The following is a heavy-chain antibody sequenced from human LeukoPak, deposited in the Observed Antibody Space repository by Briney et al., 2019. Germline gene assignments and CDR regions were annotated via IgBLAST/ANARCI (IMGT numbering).Heavy chain of an antibody. CDR3: ARGSGPLWFGELYAFDI. V-gene: IGHV1-18*01. CDR2: ISAYNGNT. Sequence: APVKVSCKASGYTFTSYGTSWVRQAPGQGLEWMGWISAYNGNTNYAQKLQGRVTMTTDTSTSTAYMELRSLRSDDTAVYYCARGSGPLWFGELYAFDIWGQGTMVTVSS. J-gene: IGHJ3*02. D-gene: IGHD3-10*01. CDR1: GYTFTSYG.